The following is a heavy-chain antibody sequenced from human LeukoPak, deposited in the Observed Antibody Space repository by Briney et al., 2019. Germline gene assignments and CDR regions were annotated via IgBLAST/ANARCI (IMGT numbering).Heavy chain of an antibody. Sequence: ASVKVSCKASGYTFTDYGFSWVRQAPGQGLEWMGWISAYNAKTNYAQRLQGRVTMTTDTSTTTAYMELRSLRSDDTAVYYCARRNTGIDYWGQGTQVTVSS. CDR2: ISAYNAKT. V-gene: IGHV1-18*01. J-gene: IGHJ4*02. CDR3: ARRNTGIDY. D-gene: IGHD4-17*01. CDR1: GYTFTDYG.